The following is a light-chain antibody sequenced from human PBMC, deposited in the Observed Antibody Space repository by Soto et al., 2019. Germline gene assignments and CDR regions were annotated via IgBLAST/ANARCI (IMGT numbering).Light chain of an antibody. CDR2: DAS. CDR3: QQYNSYSPAT. V-gene: IGKV1-5*01. J-gene: IGKJ1*01. CDR1: QSIRGW. Sequence: DIQMTQSPSMLSASVGDRVTIACRASQSIRGWLAWYQQKPGKAPKLLIFDASTLESGVPSRFSGRGSETEFTLTISSLQPDDFATYYCQQYNSYSPATFGQGTKVEI.